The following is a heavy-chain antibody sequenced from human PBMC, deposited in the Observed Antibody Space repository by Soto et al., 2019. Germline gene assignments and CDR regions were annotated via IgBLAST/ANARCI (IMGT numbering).Heavy chain of an antibody. J-gene: IGHJ3*02. CDR2: INPNSGGT. V-gene: IGHV1-2*04. CDR1: GYTFTGYY. Sequence: GASVKVSCKASGYTFTGYYMHWVRQAPGQGLEWMGWINPNSGGTNYAQKFQGWVTMTRDTSISTAYMELSRLRSDDTAVYYCARDREGGRGYSYGEGIAFDIWGQGTMVTVSS. CDR3: ARDREGGRGYSYGEGIAFDI. D-gene: IGHD5-18*01.